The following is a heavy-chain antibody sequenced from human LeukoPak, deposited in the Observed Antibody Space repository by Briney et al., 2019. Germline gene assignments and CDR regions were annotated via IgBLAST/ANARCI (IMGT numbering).Heavy chain of an antibody. V-gene: IGHV3-23*01. Sequence: PGGSLRLSCAASGFTFHNNGMSWVRQAPGKGLEWVSAFSGSGGSTYYADSVKGRFTISRDNSKNTLYLQMNSLRAEDTAVYYCAKDLEDIVVVPAASHFDYWGQGTLVTVSS. J-gene: IGHJ4*02. CDR3: AKDLEDIVVVPAASHFDY. D-gene: IGHD2-2*01. CDR2: FSGSGGST. CDR1: GFTFHNNG.